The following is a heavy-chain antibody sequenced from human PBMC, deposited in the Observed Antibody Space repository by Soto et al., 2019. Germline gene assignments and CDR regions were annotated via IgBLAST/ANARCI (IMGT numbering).Heavy chain of an antibody. CDR1: GYPFTSYT. V-gene: IGHV1-3*04. J-gene: IGHJ4*02. CDR3: ARDRHYYASGSVDY. Sequence: QVLLVQSGAEVKKPGASVKVSCEASGYPFTSYTLHWVRQAPGQRLEWMAWINTANGDTKYSQKFQGSVTITRDTSASTAYMALSGLRSADTAVYYCARDRHYYASGSVDYWGQGTLVTVSS. CDR2: INTANGDT. D-gene: IGHD3-10*01.